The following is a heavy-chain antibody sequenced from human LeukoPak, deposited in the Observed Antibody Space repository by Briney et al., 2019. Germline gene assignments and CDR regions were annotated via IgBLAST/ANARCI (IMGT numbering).Heavy chain of an antibody. D-gene: IGHD6-13*01. V-gene: IGHV3-30-3*01. Sequence: HPGGSLRLSCAASGFTFSSYAMHWVRQAPGKGLEWVAVISYDGSNKYYADSVKGRFTISRDNSKNTLYLQMNSLRAEDTAVYYCARGQGSSWHFDYWGQGTLVTVSS. J-gene: IGHJ4*02. CDR3: ARGQGSSWHFDY. CDR1: GFTFSSYA. CDR2: ISYDGSNK.